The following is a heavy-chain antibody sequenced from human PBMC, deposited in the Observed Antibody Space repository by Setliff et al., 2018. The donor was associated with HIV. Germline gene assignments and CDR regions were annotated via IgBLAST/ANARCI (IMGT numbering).Heavy chain of an antibody. V-gene: IGHV3-23*01. Sequence: PGGSLRLSCAASGFTFSSYAMNWVRQAPGKGLEWVSVIGGSGGSTYHADSVKGRLTIYRDNSKNTLYLQMNSLRAEDTAVYYCAKGTYSYDSSGPDYWGQGTLVTVSS. CDR2: IGGSGGST. CDR1: GFTFSSYA. J-gene: IGHJ4*02. D-gene: IGHD3-22*01. CDR3: AKGTYSYDSSGPDY.